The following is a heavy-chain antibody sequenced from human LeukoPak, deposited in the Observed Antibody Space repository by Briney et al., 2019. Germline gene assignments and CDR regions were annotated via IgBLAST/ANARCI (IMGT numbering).Heavy chain of an antibody. CDR3: AKDWGRYGSGSYYPFDFGY. D-gene: IGHD3-10*01. Sequence: GGSLRLSCAASGFTFSSYGMHWVRQAPGKGLGWVAVISYDGSNKYYADSVKGRFTISRDNSKNTLYLQMNSLRAEDTAVYYCAKDWGRYGSGSYYPFDFGYWGQGTLVTVSS. J-gene: IGHJ4*02. CDR1: GFTFSSYG. CDR2: ISYDGSNK. V-gene: IGHV3-30*18.